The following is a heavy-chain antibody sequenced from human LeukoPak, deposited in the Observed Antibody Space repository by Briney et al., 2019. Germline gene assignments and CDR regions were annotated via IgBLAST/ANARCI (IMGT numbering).Heavy chain of an antibody. Sequence: ASVKVSCKPSGYTFTGAYMHWVRQAPGQGLEGMGWINPNSGETKFAQKFQGRVTMTRDTSTSTVYMGLGGLRSDDTAVYYCARVLFNSGYDYWGQGSLVTVSS. CDR3: ARVLFNSGYDY. D-gene: IGHD3-9*01. CDR1: GYTFTGAY. J-gene: IGHJ4*02. CDR2: INPNSGET. V-gene: IGHV1-2*02.